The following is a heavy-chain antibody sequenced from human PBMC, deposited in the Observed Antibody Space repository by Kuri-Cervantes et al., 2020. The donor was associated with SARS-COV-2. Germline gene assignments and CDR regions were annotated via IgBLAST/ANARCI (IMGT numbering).Heavy chain of an antibody. V-gene: IGHV3-20*04. CDR2: INWNGGST. J-gene: IGHJ5*02. D-gene: IGHD3-22*01. CDR1: GFTFDDYG. CDR3: ARGEGKDYYDSGLNWFDP. Sequence: GGSLRLSCAASGFTFDDYGMSWVRQAPGKGLEWVSGINWNGGSTGYADSVKGRFTISRDNAKNSLYLQMNSLRAEDTAVYYCARGEGKDYYDSGLNWFDPWGQGTLVTVSS.